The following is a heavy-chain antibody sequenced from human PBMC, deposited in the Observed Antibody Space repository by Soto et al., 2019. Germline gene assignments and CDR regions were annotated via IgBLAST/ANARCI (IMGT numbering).Heavy chain of an antibody. J-gene: IGHJ2*01. V-gene: IGHV3-30-3*01. CDR1: AFTFSSSA. CDR2: ISYNGSNE. D-gene: IGHD6-19*01. CDR3: ARELQLGGWSGYFDL. Sequence: QVQLVESGGGVVQPGRSLRLSCAASAFTFSSSAIHWVRQAPGKGLDWLGLISYNGSNEYYANSVKGRFTISSDNSKTTLYLQRSSPSAEDTAVYYCARELQLGGWSGYFDLWGRGTLVTVSS.